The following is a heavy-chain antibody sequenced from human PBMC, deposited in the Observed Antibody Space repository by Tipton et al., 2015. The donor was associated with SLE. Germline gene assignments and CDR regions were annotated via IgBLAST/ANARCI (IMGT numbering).Heavy chain of an antibody. V-gene: IGHV4-59*11. CDR3: ARGFRADL. J-gene: IGHJ3*01. CDR2: VTGSETT. Sequence: TLSLTCTVSGDSMTYHYWSWIRQSPGRGLEWIGFVTGSETTTYNPSLESRVTISIDTSKYEVSLRLTSVTSADTAVYYCARGFRADLWGQGTMVTVSS. D-gene: IGHD3-10*01. CDR1: GDSMTYHY.